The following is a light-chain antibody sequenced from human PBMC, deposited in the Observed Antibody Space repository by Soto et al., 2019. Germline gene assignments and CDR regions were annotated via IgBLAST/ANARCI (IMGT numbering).Light chain of an antibody. Sequence: QSALTQPPFASGSPGQSVTISCTGTSGDVGGYNYVSWFQQHPGKAPKLMIFEVNKRPSGVPDRFSGSKSGNTASLTVSGLQEDDEDDYYCCSGAGDYKVFGGGTKLTVL. V-gene: IGLV2-8*01. CDR3: CSGAGDYKV. CDR1: SGDVGGYNY. J-gene: IGLJ2*01. CDR2: EVN.